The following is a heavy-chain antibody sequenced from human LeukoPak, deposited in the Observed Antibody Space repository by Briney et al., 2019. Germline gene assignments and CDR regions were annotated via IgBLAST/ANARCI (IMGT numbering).Heavy chain of an antibody. J-gene: IGHJ4*02. D-gene: IGHD3-22*01. Sequence: GESLKISCKGSGYSFTSHWIGWVRQMPGKGPEWMGIIYPGDSDTRYSPSFQGQVTISADKSISTAYLQWSSLKASDTAMYYCARQGVDEYYYDSSGRIDYWGQGTLVTVSS. CDR3: ARQGVDEYYYDSSGRIDY. CDR2: IYPGDSDT. V-gene: IGHV5-51*01. CDR1: GYSFTSHW.